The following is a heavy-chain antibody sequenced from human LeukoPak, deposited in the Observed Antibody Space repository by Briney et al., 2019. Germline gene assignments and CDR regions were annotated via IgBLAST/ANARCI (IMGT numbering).Heavy chain of an antibody. CDR2: INPNSGGT. CDR3: ARPELLRLADGAFDI. Sequence: ASVKVSCKASGYTFTGYHMHWVRQAPGQGLEWMGWINPNSGGTNYAQKLQGRVTMTTDTSTSTAYMELRSLRSDDTAVYYCARPELLRLADGAFDIWGQGTMVTVSS. J-gene: IGHJ3*02. D-gene: IGHD1-14*01. CDR1: GYTFTGYH. V-gene: IGHV1-2*02.